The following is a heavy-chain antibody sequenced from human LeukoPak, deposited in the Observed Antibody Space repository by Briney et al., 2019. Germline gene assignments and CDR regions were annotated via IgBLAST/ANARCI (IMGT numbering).Heavy chain of an antibody. Sequence: SQTLSLTCTVSGASINSGSYYWSWLRQPAGKGLEFIGHFSSSGSTNCNPSLRSRITISVDTSKNQFSLKVSSVTAADTAVYYCATDFGDSSGWYRFWGQGTLVTVSS. CDR1: GASINSGSYY. CDR3: ATDFGDSSGWYRF. J-gene: IGHJ4*02. CDR2: FSSSGST. V-gene: IGHV4-61*09. D-gene: IGHD6-19*01.